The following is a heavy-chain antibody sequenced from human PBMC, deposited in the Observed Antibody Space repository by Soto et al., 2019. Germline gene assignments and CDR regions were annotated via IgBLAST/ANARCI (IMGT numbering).Heavy chain of an antibody. V-gene: IGHV1-8*01. Sequence: ASVKVSCKAAGYTFTSNDISWVRQATGQGLEWMGWMIPNRGNANYAQKFQGRVTITTNKSTSTAYMELSSLRSEDTAVYYCARSYGSGSYYHYYMDVWGKGTTVTVSS. CDR2: MIPNRGNA. CDR3: ARSYGSGSYYHYYMDV. CDR1: GYTFTSND. J-gene: IGHJ6*03. D-gene: IGHD3-10*01.